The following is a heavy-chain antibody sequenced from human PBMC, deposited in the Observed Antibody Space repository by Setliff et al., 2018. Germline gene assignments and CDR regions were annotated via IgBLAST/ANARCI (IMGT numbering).Heavy chain of an antibody. CDR1: GLSYTNDW. V-gene: IGHV3-7*01. D-gene: IGHD3-10*01. J-gene: IGHJ4*02. CDR3: FGAGTCSY. Sequence: GESLKLSCTASGLSYTNDWVSWVRQAPGKGLEWLASINPHGSEKYYADSVKGQFTISRDNAKNSPSLQMNNLRTEDTAVYYCFGAGTCSYWGQGALVTVSS. CDR2: INPHGSEK.